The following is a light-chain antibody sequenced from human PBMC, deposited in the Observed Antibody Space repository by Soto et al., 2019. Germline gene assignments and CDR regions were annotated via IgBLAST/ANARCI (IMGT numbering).Light chain of an antibody. CDR1: SSDVGGYNY. J-gene: IGLJ2*01. CDR2: EVS. CDR3: SSYTTSSTYV. Sequence: QSALTQPASVSGPPGQSITISCTGTSSDVGGYNYVSWYQQHPGKAPKLMIYEVSNRPSGVSNRFSGSKSGNTSSLTISGLTAEDEADYYCSSYTTSSTYVFGDGTKLT. V-gene: IGLV2-14*01.